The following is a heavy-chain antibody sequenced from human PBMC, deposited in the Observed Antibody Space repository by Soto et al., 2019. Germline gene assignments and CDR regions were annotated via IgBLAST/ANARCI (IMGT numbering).Heavy chain of an antibody. CDR2: IWYDGSNK. D-gene: IGHD3-3*01. V-gene: IGHV3-33*01. Sequence: GGSLRLSCAASGFTFSSYGMHWVRQAPGKGLEWVAVIWYDGSNKYYADSVKGRFTISRDNSKNTLYLQMNSLRAEDTAVYYCARVVTIFGVVISGENDAFDIWGQGTMVTVSS. CDR1: GFTFSSYG. J-gene: IGHJ3*02. CDR3: ARVVTIFGVVISGENDAFDI.